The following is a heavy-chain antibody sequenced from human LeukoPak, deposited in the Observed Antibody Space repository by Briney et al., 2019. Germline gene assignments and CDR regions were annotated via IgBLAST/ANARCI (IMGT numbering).Heavy chain of an antibody. J-gene: IGHJ4*02. CDR1: EFTVSRSY. V-gene: IGHV3-53*01. Sequence: GGSLRLSCAATEFTVSRSYMTWVRQAPGKGLEWVSVLRSGGTIEYADTVKGRFTISRDISKNTVYLQMNNLRSVDTAVYYCAKDRGTIFGVVIIPFDYWGQGTLVTVSS. CDR2: LRSGGTI. CDR3: AKDRGTIFGVVIIPFDY. D-gene: IGHD3-3*01.